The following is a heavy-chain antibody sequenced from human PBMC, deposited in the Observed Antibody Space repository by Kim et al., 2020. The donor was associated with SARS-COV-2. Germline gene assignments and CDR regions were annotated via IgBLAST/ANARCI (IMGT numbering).Heavy chain of an antibody. V-gene: IGHV3-21*01. CDR2: ISSSSSYI. Sequence: GGSLRLSCAASGFTFSSYSMNWVRQAPGKGLEWVSSISSSSSYIYYADSVKGRFTISRDNAKNSLYLQMNSLRAEDTAVYYCAREGGDYYDSSGYYSGGFDYWGQGTLVTVSS. CDR3: AREGGDYYDSSGYYSGGFDY. CDR1: GFTFSSYS. D-gene: IGHD3-22*01. J-gene: IGHJ4*02.